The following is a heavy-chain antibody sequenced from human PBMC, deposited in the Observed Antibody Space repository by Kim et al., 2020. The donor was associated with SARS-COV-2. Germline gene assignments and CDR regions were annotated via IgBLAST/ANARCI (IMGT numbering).Heavy chain of an antibody. CDR2: IYYSGST. D-gene: IGHD4-17*01. CDR1: GGSISSSSYY. CDR3: ARAGAAFDI. Sequence: SETLSLTCTVSGGSISSSSYYWGWIRQPPGKGLEWIGSIYYSGSTYYNPSLKSRVTISVDTSKNQFSLKLSSVTAADTAVYYCARAGAAFDIWGQETMVTVSS. J-gene: IGHJ3*02. V-gene: IGHV4-39*07.